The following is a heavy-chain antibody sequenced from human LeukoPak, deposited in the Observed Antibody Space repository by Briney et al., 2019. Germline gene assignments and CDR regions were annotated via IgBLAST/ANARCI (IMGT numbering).Heavy chain of an antibody. CDR1: GGSISSYY. J-gene: IGHJ4*02. D-gene: IGHD5-18*01. Sequence: PSETLSLTCTVSGGSISSYYWSWIRQPPGKGLERIGYIYYSGSTNYNPSLKSRVTISVDTSKSQFSLELSSVTAADTAVYYCARVDTAMVHFDYWGQGTLVTVSS. CDR2: IYYSGST. CDR3: ARVDTAMVHFDY. V-gene: IGHV4-59*01.